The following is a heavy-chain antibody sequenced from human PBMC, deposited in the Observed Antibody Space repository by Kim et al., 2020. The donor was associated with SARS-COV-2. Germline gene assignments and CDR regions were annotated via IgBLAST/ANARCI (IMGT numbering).Heavy chain of an antibody. CDR3: ARSPYYYDSSGYSSFDY. D-gene: IGHD3-22*01. Sequence: HKSRVTVSVDTAKNQCSLKLSSVTAADTAVYYCARSPYYYDSSGYSSFDYWGQGTLVTVSS. V-gene: IGHV4-59*01. J-gene: IGHJ4*02.